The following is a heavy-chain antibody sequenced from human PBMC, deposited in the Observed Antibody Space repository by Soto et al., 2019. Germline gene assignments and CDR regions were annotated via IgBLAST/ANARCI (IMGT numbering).Heavy chain of an antibody. D-gene: IGHD5-12*01. CDR1: GYTFTSYG. CDR2: ISAYNGNT. CDR3: ARDRSGGYDFAGYYGMDV. Sequence: ASVKVSCKASGYTFTSYGISWVRQAPGQGLEWMGWISAYNGNTNYAQKLQGRVTMTTDTSTSTAYMELRSLRSDDTAVYYCARDRSGGYDFAGYYGMDVWGQGTTVTVSS. V-gene: IGHV1-18*01. J-gene: IGHJ6*02.